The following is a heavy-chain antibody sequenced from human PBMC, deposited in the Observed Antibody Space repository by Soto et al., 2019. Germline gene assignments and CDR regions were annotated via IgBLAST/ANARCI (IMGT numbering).Heavy chain of an antibody. J-gene: IGHJ6*02. CDR2: INHSGST. V-gene: IGHV4-34*01. CDR3: ASPLIAAAGTAHGMDV. CDR1: GGSFSGYY. D-gene: IGHD6-13*01. Sequence: SETLSLTCAVYGGSFSGYYWSWIRQPPGKGLEWIGEINHSGSTNYNPSLKSRVTISIDTSKNQFSLKLSSVTAADTAVYYCASPLIAAAGTAHGMDVWGQGTTVTVSS.